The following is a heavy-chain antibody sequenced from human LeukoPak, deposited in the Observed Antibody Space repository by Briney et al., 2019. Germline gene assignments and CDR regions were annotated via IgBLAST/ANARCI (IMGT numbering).Heavy chain of an antibody. J-gene: IGHJ4*02. CDR1: GGSLSSHY. V-gene: IGHV4-59*08. Sequence: PSETLSLTCTVSGGSLSSHYWSWIRQPPGKGLEWIGYIYYSGSTHYNPSLKSRVTISLDTSKNQLSLKVSSVTAADTAVYYCARHWETSSWYVDYWGQGTLVTVSS. CDR3: ARHWETSSWYVDY. D-gene: IGHD6-13*01. CDR2: IYYSGST.